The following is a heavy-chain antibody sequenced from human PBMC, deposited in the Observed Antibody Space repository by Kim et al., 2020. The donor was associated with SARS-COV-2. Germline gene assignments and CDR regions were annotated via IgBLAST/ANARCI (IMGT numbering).Heavy chain of an antibody. V-gene: IGHV4-61*01. CDR1: GGSVSSGSYY. CDR2: IYYSGST. D-gene: IGHD6-19*01. J-gene: IGHJ4*02. CDR3: ARELIAVAGTEGFDY. Sequence: SETLSLTCTVSGGSVSSGSYYWSWIRQPPGKGLEWIGYIYYSGSTNYNPSLKSRVTISVDTSKNQFSLKLSSVTAADTAVYYCARELIAVAGTEGFDYWGQGTLVTVSS.